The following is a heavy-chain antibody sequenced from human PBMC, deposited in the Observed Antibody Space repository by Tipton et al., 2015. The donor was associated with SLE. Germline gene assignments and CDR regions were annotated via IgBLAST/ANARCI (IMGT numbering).Heavy chain of an antibody. J-gene: IGHJ6*02. CDR3: ATVQGYCFGATRYSGYLYYGMDV. V-gene: IGHV1-18*01. CDR2: ISTSTGDT. D-gene: IGHD2-15*01. CDR1: GYTFTSHG. Sequence: QLVQSGAEVKKPGASVKVSCKASGYTFTSHGIGWVRQAPGQGLEWVGWISTSTGDTNYAQKLQGRVTMTTDTSTSTAYMELRSLRSDVTAMYYCATVQGYCFGATRYSGYLYYGMDVWGQGTTVTVSS.